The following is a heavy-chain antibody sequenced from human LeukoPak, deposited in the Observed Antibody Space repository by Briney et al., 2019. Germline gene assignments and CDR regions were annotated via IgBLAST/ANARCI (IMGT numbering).Heavy chain of an antibody. CDR2: IYYSGST. V-gene: IGHV4-61*08. D-gene: IGHD3-22*01. CDR1: GGSISSGGYY. J-gene: IGHJ6*02. CDR3: ASDYDSSGYYYGMDV. Sequence: PSQTLSLTYTVSGGSISSGGYYWSWIRQPPGKGLEWIGYIYYSGSTNYNPSLKSRVTISVDTSKNQFSLKLSSVTAADTAVYYCASDYDSSGYYYGMDVWGQGTTVTVSS.